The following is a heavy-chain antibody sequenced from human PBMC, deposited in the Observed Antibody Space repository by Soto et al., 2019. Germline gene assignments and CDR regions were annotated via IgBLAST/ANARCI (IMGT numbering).Heavy chain of an antibody. V-gene: IGHV1-18*01. CDR2: ISAYNGNT. CDR3: ARGPLVEGSSSRHYYYYYYMDV. J-gene: IGHJ6*03. D-gene: IGHD6-6*01. CDR1: GYTFTSYG. Sequence: QVQLVQSGAEVKKPGASVKVSCKASGYTFTSYGIIWVRQAPGQGLEWMGWISAYNGNTNYAQKHQGRVTMTTYTTTNTAYIERRSLRSDDTAVYYCARGPLVEGSSSRHYYYYYYMDVWGKGTTVTVSS.